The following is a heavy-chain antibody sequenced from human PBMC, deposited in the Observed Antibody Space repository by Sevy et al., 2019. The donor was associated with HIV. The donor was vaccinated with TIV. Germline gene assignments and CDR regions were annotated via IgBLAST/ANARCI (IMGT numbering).Heavy chain of an antibody. CDR3: AKDATGIAVAGIDY. Sequence: GGSLRLSCAASGFTFDDYTMHWVRQAPGKGLEWVSLISWDGGSTYYADSVKGRFTISRDNSKNSLYLQMNSLRTEDTVLYYCAKDATGIAVAGIDYWGQGTLVTVSS. CDR1: GFTFDDYT. CDR2: ISWDGGST. D-gene: IGHD6-19*01. V-gene: IGHV3-43*01. J-gene: IGHJ4*02.